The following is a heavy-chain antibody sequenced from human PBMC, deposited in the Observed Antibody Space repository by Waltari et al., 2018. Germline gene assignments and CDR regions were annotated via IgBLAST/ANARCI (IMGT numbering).Heavy chain of an antibody. CDR1: GYTFTGYY. CDR3: ARVAIGSYSDFDY. V-gene: IGHV1-2*06. D-gene: IGHD1-26*01. J-gene: IGHJ4*02. Sequence: QVQLVQSGAEVKKPGASVKVSCKASGYTFTGYYMHWVRQAPGQGLEWMGRINPNSGGTNYAQKFQGRVTMTRETSISTAYMELSRLRSDDTAVYYCARVAIGSYSDFDYWGQGTLATVSS. CDR2: INPNSGGT.